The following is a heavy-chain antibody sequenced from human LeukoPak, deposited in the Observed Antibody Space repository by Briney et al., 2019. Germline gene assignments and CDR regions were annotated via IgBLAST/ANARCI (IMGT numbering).Heavy chain of an antibody. Sequence: GASVKVSCKASGGTFSSYAISWVRQAPGQGLEWRGGIIPIFGTANYAQKFQGRVTITADESTSTAYMELSSLRSEDTAVYYCARVRGDSSGYYYALRYWGQGTLVTVSS. D-gene: IGHD3-22*01. V-gene: IGHV1-69*13. CDR1: GGTFSSYA. CDR3: ARVRGDSSGYYYALRY. CDR2: IIPIFGTA. J-gene: IGHJ4*02.